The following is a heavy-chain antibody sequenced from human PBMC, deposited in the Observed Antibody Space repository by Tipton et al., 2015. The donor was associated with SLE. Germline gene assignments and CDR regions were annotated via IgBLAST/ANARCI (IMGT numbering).Heavy chain of an antibody. CDR3: ARGRGSSSSGHY. D-gene: IGHD6-6*01. CDR1: GGSISSYY. J-gene: IGHJ4*02. V-gene: IGHV4-59*08. Sequence: TLSLTCTVSGGSISSYYWSWIRQPPGKGLEWIGYIYYSGSTNYNPSLKSRVTISVDTSKNQFSLKLSPVTAADTAVYYCARGRGSSSSGHYWGQGTLVTVSS. CDR2: IYYSGST.